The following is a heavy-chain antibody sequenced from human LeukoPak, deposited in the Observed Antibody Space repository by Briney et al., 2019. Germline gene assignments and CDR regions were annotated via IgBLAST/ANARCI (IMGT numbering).Heavy chain of an antibody. CDR1: GFTFSSYW. V-gene: IGHV3-7*04. D-gene: IGHD3-22*01. CDR3: ARVYYYDSSGYYYGGDYFDY. J-gene: IGHJ4*02. CDR2: IKQDGSEK. Sequence: SGGSLRLSCAASGFTFSSYWMSWVRQAPGKGLEWVANIKQDGSEKYYVDSVKGRFTISRDNAKNSLYLQMNSLRAEDTAVYYCARVYYYDSSGYYYGGDYFDYWGQGTLVTVSS.